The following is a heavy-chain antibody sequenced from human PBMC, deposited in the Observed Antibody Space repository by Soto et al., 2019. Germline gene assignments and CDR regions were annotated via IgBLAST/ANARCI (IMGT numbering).Heavy chain of an antibody. CDR3: ARTITGYSSS. Sequence: SETLSLTCTVSGGSISSSSYYWGWIRQPPGKGLEWIGSIYYSGSTYYNPSLKSRVTISVDTSKNQFSLKLSSVTAADTAVYYCARTITGYSSSWGQGTLVTVS. CDR1: GGSISSSSYY. J-gene: IGHJ4*02. V-gene: IGHV4-39*01. CDR2: IYYSGST. D-gene: IGHD6-13*01.